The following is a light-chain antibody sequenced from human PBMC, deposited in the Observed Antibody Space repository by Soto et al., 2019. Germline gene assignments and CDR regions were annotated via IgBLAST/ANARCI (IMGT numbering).Light chain of an antibody. CDR3: QQYNTYPWA. V-gene: IGKV1-5*03. J-gene: IGKJ1*01. CDR1: QSFSSW. Sequence: DIPMTQSPSILSASVGDRVTITSRASQSFSSWLAWYQQKPGKAPNLLIHKASYFESGVPSRFSGGGSGTEFTLSISSLEPGHLATDYCQQYNTYPWAIGQGTKVELK. CDR2: KAS.